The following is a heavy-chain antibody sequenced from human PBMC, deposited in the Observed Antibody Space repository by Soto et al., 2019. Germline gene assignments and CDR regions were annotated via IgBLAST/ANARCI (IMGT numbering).Heavy chain of an antibody. CDR2: INHSGST. V-gene: IGHV4-34*01. CDR3: ARVVFIYDSSGYYYYYYYYYGMDV. D-gene: IGHD3-22*01. Sequence: SETLSLTCAVYGGSFSGYYWSWIRQPPGKGLEWIGEINHSGSTNYNPSLKSRVTISVDTSKNQFSLRLSSVTAADMAVYYCARVVFIYDSSGYYYYYYYYYGMDVWGQGTTVTVSS. CDR1: GGSFSGYY. J-gene: IGHJ6*02.